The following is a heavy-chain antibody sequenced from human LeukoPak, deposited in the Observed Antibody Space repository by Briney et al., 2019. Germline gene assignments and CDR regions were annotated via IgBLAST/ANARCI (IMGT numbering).Heavy chain of an antibody. V-gene: IGHV4-59*08. CDR1: GGSISSYY. CDR3: ARHGNYYGSGSYIGY. D-gene: IGHD3-10*01. J-gene: IGHJ4*02. Sequence: SETLSLTCTVSGGSISSYYWSWIRQPPGKGLEWIGYIYYSGSTNYNPSLKSRVTISVDTSKNQFSLKLSSVTAADTAVYYCARHGNYYGSGSYIGYWGQGTLVTVSS. CDR2: IYYSGST.